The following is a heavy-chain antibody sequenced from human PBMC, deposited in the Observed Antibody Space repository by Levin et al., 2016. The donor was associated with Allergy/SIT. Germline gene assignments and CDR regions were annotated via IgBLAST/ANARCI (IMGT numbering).Heavy chain of an antibody. J-gene: IGHJ4*02. V-gene: IGHV3-21*01. Sequence: GESLKISCAASGFTFSSYSMNWVRQAPGKGLEWVSSISSSSSYIYYADSVKGRFTISRDNAKNSLYLQMNSLRAEDTAVYYCARRSGSHYGAFDYWGQGTLVTVSS. D-gene: IGHD1-26*01. CDR3: ARRSGSHYGAFDY. CDR1: GFTFSSYS. CDR2: ISSSSSYI.